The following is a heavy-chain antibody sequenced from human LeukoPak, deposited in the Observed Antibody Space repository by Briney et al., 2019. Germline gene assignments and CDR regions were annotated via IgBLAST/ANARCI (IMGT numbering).Heavy chain of an antibody. J-gene: IGHJ4*02. CDR1: GFTFNSYA. D-gene: IGHD3-10*01. CDR3: ARLLGQFFSLDY. Sequence: GGSLRLSCAASGFTFNSYAMSWVRQAPGKGLEWVSAIRGSGGGTYYADSVKGRFTISRDYSENTLYLQMNSLSAEDTAVYYCARLLGQFFSLDYWGQGTLVTISS. CDR2: IRGSGGGT. V-gene: IGHV3-23*01.